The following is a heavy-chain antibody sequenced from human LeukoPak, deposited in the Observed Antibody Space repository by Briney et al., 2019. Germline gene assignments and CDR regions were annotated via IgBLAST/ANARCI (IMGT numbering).Heavy chain of an antibody. Sequence: SETLSLTCAVYGGSFSGYYWSWIRQPPGKGLEWLGEINHSGSTNYNPSLKSRVTISVDTSKNQFSLKLSSVTAADTAVYYCARGVPYYYDSSGYYPIDYWGQGTLVTVSS. J-gene: IGHJ4*02. CDR3: ARGVPYYYDSSGYYPIDY. V-gene: IGHV4-34*01. CDR2: INHSGST. CDR1: GGSFSGYY. D-gene: IGHD3-22*01.